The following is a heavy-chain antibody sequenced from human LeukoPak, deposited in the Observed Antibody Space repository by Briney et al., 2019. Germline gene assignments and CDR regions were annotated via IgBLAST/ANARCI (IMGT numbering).Heavy chain of an antibody. CDR1: GFTFSNAW. CDR3: TTYDSSGYPPGWYFDL. CDR2: IKSKTDGGTT. D-gene: IGHD3-22*01. J-gene: IGHJ2*01. V-gene: IGHV3-15*01. Sequence: GGSLRLSCAASGFTFSNAWMSWVRQAPGKGLEWVGRIKSKTDGGTTDYAAPVKGRFTISRDDSKNTLYLQMNSLKTEDTAVYYCTTYDSSGYPPGWYFDLWGRGTLVTVSS.